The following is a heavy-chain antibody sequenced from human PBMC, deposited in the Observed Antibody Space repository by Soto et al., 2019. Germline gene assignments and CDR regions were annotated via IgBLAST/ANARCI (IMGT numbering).Heavy chain of an antibody. V-gene: IGHV1-18*01. CDR2: ISAYNGNT. Sequence: QVQLVQSGAEVKKPGASVKVSCKASGYTFTSYGISWVRQAPGQGLAWMGWISAYNGNTNYAQKLQGRVTMTNDTSTRTAYMELRSLRSDDTAVYYCARAKDTAMAYDLNVGYFDYWGQGTLVTVSS. CDR1: GYTFTSYG. CDR3: ARAKDTAMAYDLNVGYFDY. J-gene: IGHJ4*02. D-gene: IGHD5-18*01.